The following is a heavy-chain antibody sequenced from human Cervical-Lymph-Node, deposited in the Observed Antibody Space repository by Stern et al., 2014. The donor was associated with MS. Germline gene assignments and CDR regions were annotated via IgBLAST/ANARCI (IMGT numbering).Heavy chain of an antibody. CDR3: ARPGDDTAKYGLDV. D-gene: IGHD5-18*01. CDR2: IYPGDSDT. J-gene: IGHJ6*02. CDR1: GYSFATYW. V-gene: IGHV5-51*03. Sequence: EVQLVESGAEVKKPGESLKISCKGSGYSFATYWIGWVRQMPGKGLEWMGIIYPGDSDTRYSPAYQGQVTISADKSISTAYLHWSSLKAADTAMYYCARPGDDTAKYGLDVWGQGTTVTVSS.